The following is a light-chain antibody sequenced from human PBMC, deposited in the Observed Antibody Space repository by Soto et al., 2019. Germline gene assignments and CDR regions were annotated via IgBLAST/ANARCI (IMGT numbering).Light chain of an antibody. Sequence: EIVLTQSPGTLSVSPGDTATLSCRAGQSISSTYLAWYQQKPGQAPRLLIYAASIRATGIPDRFSGSWSGTAFTLTISRLEPEDFAVYYCQQYGSSPRTFGQGTKVEFK. J-gene: IGKJ1*01. CDR3: QQYGSSPRT. CDR2: AAS. CDR1: QSISSTY. V-gene: IGKV3-20*01.